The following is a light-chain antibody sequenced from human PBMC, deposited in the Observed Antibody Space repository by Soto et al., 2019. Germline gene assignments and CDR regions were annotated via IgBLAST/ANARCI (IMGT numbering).Light chain of an antibody. V-gene: IGLV3-9*01. J-gene: IGLJ2*01. CDR3: HAWDSNTVV. Sequence: SYELTQPLSVSGALGQPARVTSGGHHIGSKSVHWYQQRPGQAPVLIISRDTNRPSGIPERFSGSNSGNTATLTLSRAQVGDEADYFCHAWDSNTVVFGGGTKLTVL. CDR2: RDT. CDR1: HIGSKS.